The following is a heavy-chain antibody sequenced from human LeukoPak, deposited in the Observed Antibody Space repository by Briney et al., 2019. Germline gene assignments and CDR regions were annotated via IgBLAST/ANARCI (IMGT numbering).Heavy chain of an antibody. CDR3: AGFSGYDYYFDY. CDR1: GGSISSSSYY. Sequence: SETLSLTCTVSGGSISSSSYYWGWIRQPPGKGLVWIGSIYYSGSTYYNPSIKSRVTISVDTAKKQFSLTLSSVTAADTAVYYCAGFSGYDYYFDYWGQGTLVTVSS. CDR2: IYYSGST. V-gene: IGHV4-39*01. J-gene: IGHJ4*02. D-gene: IGHD5-12*01.